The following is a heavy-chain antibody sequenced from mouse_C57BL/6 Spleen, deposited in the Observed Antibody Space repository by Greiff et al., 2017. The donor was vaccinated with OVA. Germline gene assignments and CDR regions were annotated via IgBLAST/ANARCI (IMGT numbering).Heavy chain of an antibody. D-gene: IGHD3-2*02. CDR3: ARRQLRLREAWFAY. CDR1: GYTFTSYW. CDR2: IYPGSGST. J-gene: IGHJ3*01. Sequence: QVQLQQPGAELVKPGASVTMSCKASGYTFTSYWITWVKQRPGQGLEWIGDIYPGSGSTNYNEKFTSKATLTVDTSSSAAYMQLSSLTSEDSAVYYCARRQLRLREAWFAYWGQGTLVTVSA. V-gene: IGHV1-55*01.